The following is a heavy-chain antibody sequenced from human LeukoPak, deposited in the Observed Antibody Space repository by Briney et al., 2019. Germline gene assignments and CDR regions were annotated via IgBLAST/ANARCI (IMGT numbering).Heavy chain of an antibody. V-gene: IGHV4-34*01. CDR3: ARGLRLGIAAAGI. J-gene: IGHJ4*02. Sequence: SETLSLTCAVYGGSFSGYYWSWIRQPPGKGLEWVGEINHSGSTNYNPDLKSRVNISVDTSKKQFSLKLSSVTAADTAVYYCARGLRLGIAAAGIWGQGTLVTVSS. CDR1: GGSFSGYY. D-gene: IGHD6-13*01. CDR2: INHSGST.